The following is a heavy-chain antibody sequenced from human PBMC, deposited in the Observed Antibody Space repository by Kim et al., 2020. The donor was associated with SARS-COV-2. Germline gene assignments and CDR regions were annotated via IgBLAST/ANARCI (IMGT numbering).Heavy chain of an antibody. D-gene: IGHD2-8*02. V-gene: IGHV1-46*01. J-gene: IGHJ4*02. CDR2: T. CDR3: ARGGGTGIFDY. Sequence: TSYAQKFQGRATMTRDTSTRTVYMELSRLRSEDTAVYYCARGGGTGIFDYWGQGTLVTVSS.